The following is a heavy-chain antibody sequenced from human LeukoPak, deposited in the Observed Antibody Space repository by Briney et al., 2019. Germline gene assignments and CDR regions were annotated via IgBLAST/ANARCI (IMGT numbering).Heavy chain of an antibody. Sequence: GGSLRLSCAASGFIFSSYGIHWVRQAPGKGLEWVAFIHYDGSNKYYADSVKGRFTISRDNSKNTLFLQMNSLRPEDTAVYYCARDGDGYNQHYFDYWGQGTLVTVSS. V-gene: IGHV3-30*02. D-gene: IGHD5-24*01. J-gene: IGHJ4*02. CDR3: ARDGDGYNQHYFDY. CDR2: IHYDGSNK. CDR1: GFIFSSYG.